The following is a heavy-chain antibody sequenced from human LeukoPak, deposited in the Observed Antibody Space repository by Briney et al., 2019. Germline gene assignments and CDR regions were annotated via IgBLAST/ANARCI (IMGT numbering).Heavy chain of an antibody. CDR3: ATQHGGNPAY. V-gene: IGHV3-74*01. Sequence: GGSLRLSCAASGLTFSSHWMHWVRQAPGRGLVWVSRITNDGSSTTYADSVKGRFTISRDNAKNMLYLQVNSLRAEDTAVYYCATQHGGNPAYWGQGTLVTVSS. CDR2: ITNDGSST. J-gene: IGHJ4*02. CDR1: GLTFSSHW. D-gene: IGHD1-14*01.